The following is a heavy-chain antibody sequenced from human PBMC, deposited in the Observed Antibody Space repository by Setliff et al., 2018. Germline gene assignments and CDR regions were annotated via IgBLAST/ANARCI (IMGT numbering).Heavy chain of an antibody. J-gene: IGHJ4*02. Sequence: GESLKISCVASGFSLRDYTINWVRQAPGKGLDWVSSIRSSGTSFYADSVKGRFTVSRDNAKNSLYQQMNSLRAEDTAFYYCVRDACPYTSTWCHHFDCWGQGTLVTVSS. CDR2: IRSSGTS. D-gene: IGHD6-13*01. V-gene: IGHV3-21*01. CDR1: GFSLRDYT. CDR3: VRDACPYTSTWCHHFDC.